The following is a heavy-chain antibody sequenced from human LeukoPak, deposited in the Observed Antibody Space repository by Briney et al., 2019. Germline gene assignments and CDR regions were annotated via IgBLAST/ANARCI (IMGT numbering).Heavy chain of an antibody. Sequence: SETLSLTCTVSGGSISSYYWSWIRQPPGKGLEWIGYIYYSGSTYYNPSLKSRVTISVDTSKNQFSLKLSSVTAADTAVYYCARERGRDGYNWVFDYWGQGTLVTVSS. J-gene: IGHJ4*02. CDR1: GGSISSYY. CDR2: IYYSGST. D-gene: IGHD5-24*01. V-gene: IGHV4-59*12. CDR3: ARERGRDGYNWVFDY.